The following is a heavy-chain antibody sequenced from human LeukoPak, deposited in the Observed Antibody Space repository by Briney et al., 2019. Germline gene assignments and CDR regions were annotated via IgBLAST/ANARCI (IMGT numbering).Heavy chain of an antibody. Sequence: SETLSLTCTVSGGSISSSSYYWGWIRPPPGTGLEWIGSIYYSGSTYYNPSLKGRVTISVDTSKNQYSLKLSSVTAADTAVYYCAIRVATINYYYYYMDVWGKGTTVTVSS. CDR2: IYYSGST. CDR3: AIRVATINYYYYYMDV. D-gene: IGHD5-12*01. CDR1: GGSISSSSYY. V-gene: IGHV4-39*01. J-gene: IGHJ6*03.